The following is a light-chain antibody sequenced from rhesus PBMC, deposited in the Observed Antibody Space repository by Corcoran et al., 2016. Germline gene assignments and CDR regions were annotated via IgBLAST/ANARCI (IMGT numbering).Light chain of an antibody. J-gene: IGKJ1*01. V-gene: IGKV3-40*03. CDR2: SAN. CDR3: QQYNDLLPT. CDR1: ESVGCY. Sequence: EIVMTQSPATLSLSPGETATLSCRASESVGCYLAWYQQKPGQAPKLLGHSANFRAPGIPDRFSGSGSRTEFTLTISDLEPEDVGVYHCQQYNDLLPTFGQGTKVEIK.